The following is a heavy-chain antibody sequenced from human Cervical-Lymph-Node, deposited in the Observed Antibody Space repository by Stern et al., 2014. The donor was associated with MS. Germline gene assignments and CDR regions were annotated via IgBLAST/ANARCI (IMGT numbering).Heavy chain of an antibody. V-gene: IGHV1-2*04. CDR2: INPSSGGT. CDR1: GFIFTDYY. D-gene: IGHD3/OR15-3a*01. Sequence: QVQLVQSGAEVKNPGASGKVSCKASGFIFTDYYIYWVRQAPGQGLEWMGWINPSSGGTRYAQKFQGWVTMTRDTSINTVYLEVSGLKSDDTALYYCARERWTGYYTVNWFDPWGQGTLVTVSS. CDR3: ARERWTGYYTVNWFDP. J-gene: IGHJ5*02.